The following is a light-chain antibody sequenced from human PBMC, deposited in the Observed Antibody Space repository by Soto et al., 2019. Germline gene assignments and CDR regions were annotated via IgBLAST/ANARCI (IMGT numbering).Light chain of an antibody. J-gene: IGLJ3*02. CDR1: SSDVGSYNY. V-gene: IGLV2-8*01. Sequence: QSALTQPPSASGSPGQSVTISCTGTSSDVGSYNYVSWYQQHPDKAPKLMIYEVNKRPSGVPDRFSGSKSGNTASLTVSGLQAEDEADYYYTSYAGYNNPVVFGGGTKLTVL. CDR3: TSYAGYNNPVV. CDR2: EVN.